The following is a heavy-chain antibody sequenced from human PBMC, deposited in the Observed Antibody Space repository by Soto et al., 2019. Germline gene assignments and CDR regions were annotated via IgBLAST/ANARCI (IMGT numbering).Heavy chain of an antibody. J-gene: IGHJ4*02. Sequence: SVKVSCKASGYTFTSYYMHWVRQAPGQGLEWMGIINPSGGSTSYAQKFQGRVTMTRDTSTSTVYMELSSLRSEDTAVYYCAREGEDIVVVPAAQVYFDYWGQGTLVTVSS. D-gene: IGHD2-2*01. CDR3: AREGEDIVVVPAAQVYFDY. CDR2: INPSGGST. V-gene: IGHV1-46*01. CDR1: GYTFTSYY.